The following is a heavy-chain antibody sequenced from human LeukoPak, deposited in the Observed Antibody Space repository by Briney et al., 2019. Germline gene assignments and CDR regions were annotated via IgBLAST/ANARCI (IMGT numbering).Heavy chain of an antibody. D-gene: IGHD1-26*01. V-gene: IGHV3-74*01. CDR3: ARDSGGYLTHSFDY. CDR2: ISPTGSTT. J-gene: IGHJ4*02. Sequence: AGGSLRLSCAASGFTFSSYSMNWVRQAPGKGLVWVSRISPTGSTTSYADSVKGRFTVSRDNSKNTLYLQMNSLRAEDTAVYYCARDSGGYLTHSFDYWGQGTLVTVSS. CDR1: GFTFSSYS.